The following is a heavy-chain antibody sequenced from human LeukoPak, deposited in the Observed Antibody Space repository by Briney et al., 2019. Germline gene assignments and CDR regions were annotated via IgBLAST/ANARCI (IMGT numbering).Heavy chain of an antibody. Sequence: SETLSLTCTVSGGSISSYYWSWIRQPPGKGLEWVGYIYYSGSTNYNPSLKRRVTISVDTSKNQFPLKLSSVTAADTAVYYCARGHGGHNWFDPWGQGTLVTVSS. D-gene: IGHD4-23*01. V-gene: IGHV4-59*01. CDR2: IYYSGST. J-gene: IGHJ5*02. CDR3: ARGHGGHNWFDP. CDR1: GGSISSYY.